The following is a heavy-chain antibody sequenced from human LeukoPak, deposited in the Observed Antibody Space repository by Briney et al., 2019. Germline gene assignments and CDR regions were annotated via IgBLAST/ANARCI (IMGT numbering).Heavy chain of an antibody. CDR3: ARVVWGWDTAMPTPFDY. D-gene: IGHD5-18*01. CDR2: ISRSSSYI. CDR1: GFTFSSYS. J-gene: IGHJ4*02. Sequence: GGSLRLSCAASGFTFSSYSMNWVRQAPGKGREWVSSISRSSSYIYYGDSVKGRFTISRDNAKNSLYLQMNSLRAEDTAVYYCARVVWGWDTAMPTPFDYWGQGTLVTVSS. V-gene: IGHV3-21*01.